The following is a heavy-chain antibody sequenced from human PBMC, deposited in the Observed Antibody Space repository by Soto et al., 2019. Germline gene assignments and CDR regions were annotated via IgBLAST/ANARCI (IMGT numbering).Heavy chain of an antibody. J-gene: IGHJ4*02. Sequence: ASVKVSCKASGYTFTGYYMHWVRQAPVQGLEWMGWINPNNGNTNYAQKLQGRVTMTTDTSTSTAYMELRSLRSDDTAVYYCARLESDYDFWSGYYTGRADYFEFWGQGTLVTVSS. CDR2: INPNNGNT. CDR3: ARLESDYDFWSGYYTGRADYFEF. CDR1: GYTFTGYY. D-gene: IGHD3-3*01. V-gene: IGHV1-18*04.